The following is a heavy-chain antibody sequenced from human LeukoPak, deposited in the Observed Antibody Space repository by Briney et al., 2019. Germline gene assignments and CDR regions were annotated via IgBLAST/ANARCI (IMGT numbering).Heavy chain of an antibody. V-gene: IGHV1-8*03. Sequence: ASVKVSCKASGYTFTSYDINWVRQATGQGLEWMGWMNPDSGNTGYAQKFQGRVTITRNTSISTAYMELSSLRSEDTAVYYCASWGATDAFDIWGQGTMVTVSS. CDR1: GYTFTSYD. CDR3: ASWGATDAFDI. CDR2: MNPDSGNT. D-gene: IGHD5-12*01. J-gene: IGHJ3*02.